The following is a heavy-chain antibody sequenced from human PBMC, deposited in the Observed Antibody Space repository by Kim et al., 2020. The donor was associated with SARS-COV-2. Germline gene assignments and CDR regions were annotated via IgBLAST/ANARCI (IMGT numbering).Heavy chain of an antibody. CDR2: MNPNSGNT. D-gene: IGHD5-18*01. Sequence: ASVKVSCKASGYTFTSYDINWVRQATGQGLEWMGWMNPNSGNTGYAQKFQGRVTMTRNTSISTAYMELSSLRSEDTAVYYCARGRMTAMVLNYYYGVDVWGQGTGVTVSS. J-gene: IGHJ6*02. CDR1: GYTFTSYD. V-gene: IGHV1-8*01. CDR3: ARGRMTAMVLNYYYGVDV.